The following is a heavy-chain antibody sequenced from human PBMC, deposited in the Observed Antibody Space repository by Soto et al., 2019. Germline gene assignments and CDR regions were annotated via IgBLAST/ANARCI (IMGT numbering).Heavy chain of an antibody. CDR1: GGSISSYY. J-gene: IGHJ6*02. Sequence: SSETLSLTCTVSGGSISSYYWSWIRQPPGKGLEWIGYIYYSGSTNYNPSLKSRVTISVDTPKNQFSLKLSSVTAADTAVYYCARAPDWDYYGSGTLRPYYYYGMDVWGQGTTVTVSS. CDR2: IYYSGST. CDR3: ARAPDWDYYGSGTLRPYYYYGMDV. D-gene: IGHD3-10*01. V-gene: IGHV4-59*01.